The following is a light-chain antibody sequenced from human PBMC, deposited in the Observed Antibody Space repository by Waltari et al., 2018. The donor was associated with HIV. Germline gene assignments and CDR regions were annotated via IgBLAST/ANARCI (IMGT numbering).Light chain of an antibody. CDR3: ATWDDSLSGPV. CDR2: RSD. Sequence: SVLTQPPSASGTPGQRVIISCSGSISIIGNNAFFWYQQLPGTAPKVLIYRSDQRPSGVPDRFSGSKSGASASLAISGLRSEDEADYYCATWDDSLSGPVFGVGTKLTVL. J-gene: IGLJ3*02. V-gene: IGLV1-47*01. CDR1: ISIIGNNA.